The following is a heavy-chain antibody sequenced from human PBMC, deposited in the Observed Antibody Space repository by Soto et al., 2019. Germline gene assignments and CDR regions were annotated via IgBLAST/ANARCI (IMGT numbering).Heavy chain of an antibody. V-gene: IGHV3-7*01. Sequence: SLRLSCTASGFTFSDSWMTWVRQAPGKGLEWVARIKPDESEKKYADSVKGRFSISRDNAKNSMYLQMDSLRGEDTAVYYCVRGGSNYASWGQGTLVTVS. D-gene: IGHD4-4*01. J-gene: IGHJ5*02. CDR3: VRGGSNYAS. CDR1: GFTFSDSW. CDR2: IKPDESEK.